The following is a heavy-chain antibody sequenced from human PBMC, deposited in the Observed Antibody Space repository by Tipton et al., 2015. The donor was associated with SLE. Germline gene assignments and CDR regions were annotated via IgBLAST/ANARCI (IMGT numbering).Heavy chain of an antibody. J-gene: IGHJ6*03. CDR3: ARDDTRLYYYYMDV. V-gene: IGHV4-39*07. Sequence: TLSLTCTVSGGSISSSSYYWGWIRQPPGKGLEWIGSIYYSGSTYYNPSLKSRVTISVDTSKNQFSLKLSSVTAADTAVYYCARDDTRLYYYYMDVWGKGTTVTVSS. CDR1: GGSISSSSYY. CDR2: IYYSGST.